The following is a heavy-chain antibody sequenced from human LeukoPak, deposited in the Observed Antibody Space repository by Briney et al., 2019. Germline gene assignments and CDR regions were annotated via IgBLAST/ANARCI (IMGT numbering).Heavy chain of an antibody. Sequence: GGSLRLSCAASGFTFSSYGMNWVRQAPGKGLEWVSSISSSSSYIYYADSVKGRFTISRDNAKNSLYLQMNSLRAEDTAVYYCARLRYCSGGSCYPAFDYWGQGTLVTVSS. CDR1: GFTFSSYG. D-gene: IGHD2-15*01. CDR3: ARLRYCSGGSCYPAFDY. J-gene: IGHJ4*02. CDR2: ISSSSSYI. V-gene: IGHV3-21*01.